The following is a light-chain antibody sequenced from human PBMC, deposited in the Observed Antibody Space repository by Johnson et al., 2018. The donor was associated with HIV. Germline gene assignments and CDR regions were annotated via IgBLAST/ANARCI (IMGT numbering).Light chain of an antibody. J-gene: IGLJ1*01. CDR1: ISNIGNNY. V-gene: IGLV1-51*01. Sequence: QSVLTQPPSVSAAPGQKVIISCSGTISNIGNNYVSWYQRLPGTAPKLLIYDNDQRPSWIPDRFSGSKSGTSATLGITGLQTGDEGDYYCGTWDASLGPGGVCGTGTKVTLL. CDR2: DND. CDR3: GTWDASLGPGGV.